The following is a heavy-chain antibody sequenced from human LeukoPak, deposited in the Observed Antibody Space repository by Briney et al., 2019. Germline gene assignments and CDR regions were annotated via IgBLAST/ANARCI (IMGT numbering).Heavy chain of an antibody. J-gene: IGHJ4*02. Sequence: SGGSLRLSCAASGFTFSSYSMNWVRQAPGKGLEWVSYISSSSSTIYYADSVKGRFTISRDNAKNSLNLQMNSLRAEDTAVYYCARVRLGELSTIDYWGQGTLVTVSS. CDR2: ISSSSSTI. D-gene: IGHD3-16*02. CDR3: ARVRLGELSTIDY. CDR1: GFTFSSYS. V-gene: IGHV3-48*04.